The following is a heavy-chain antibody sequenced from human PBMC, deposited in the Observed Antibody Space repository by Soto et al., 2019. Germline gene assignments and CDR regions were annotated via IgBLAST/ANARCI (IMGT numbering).Heavy chain of an antibody. D-gene: IGHD3-10*01. CDR3: ARGGGGPMVRGVMEYYYYMDV. Sequence: QVQLVQSGAEVKKPGASVKVSCKASGYTFTSYDINWVRQATGQGLEWMGWMNPNSGNTGYAQKFQGSLTMTRNTSVSTAYMGLSSLRSEDRAVYYCARGGGGPMVRGVMEYYYYMDVWGKGTTVTVSS. J-gene: IGHJ6*03. CDR2: MNPNSGNT. V-gene: IGHV1-8*01. CDR1: GYTFTSYD.